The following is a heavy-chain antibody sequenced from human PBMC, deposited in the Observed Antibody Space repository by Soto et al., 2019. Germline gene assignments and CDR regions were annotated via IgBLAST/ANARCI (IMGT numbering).Heavy chain of an antibody. Sequence: GGSLRLSCAASGFTFSSYSMNWVRQAPGKGLEWVSSISSSSSYIYYADSVKGRFTISRDNAKNSLYLQMNSLRAEDTVVYYCARDPWDDYYDSSGYFYWGQGTLVTVSS. V-gene: IGHV3-21*01. CDR1: GFTFSSYS. CDR2: ISSSSSYI. D-gene: IGHD3-22*01. J-gene: IGHJ4*02. CDR3: ARDPWDDYYDSSGYFY.